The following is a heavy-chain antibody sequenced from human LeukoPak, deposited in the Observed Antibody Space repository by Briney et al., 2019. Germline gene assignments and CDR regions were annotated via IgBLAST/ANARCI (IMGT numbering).Heavy chain of an antibody. CDR2: IKQDGSEK. CDR3: ARDPGDYVWGSYRHDDAFDI. Sequence: GGSLRLSCAASGFTFSSYWMSWVRQAPGKGLEWVANIKQDGSEKYYVDSVKGRFTISRDNAKNSLYPQMNSLRAEDTAVYYCARDPGDYVWGSYRHDDAFDIWGQGTMVTVSS. V-gene: IGHV3-7*01. D-gene: IGHD3-16*02. J-gene: IGHJ3*02. CDR1: GFTFSSYW.